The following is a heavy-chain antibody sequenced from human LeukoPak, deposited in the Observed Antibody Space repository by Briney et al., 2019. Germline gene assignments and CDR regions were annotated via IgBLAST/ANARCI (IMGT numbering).Heavy chain of an antibody. D-gene: IGHD3-3*01. CDR2: ISWNSGSI. CDR1: GFTFDDYA. V-gene: IGHV3-9*03. Sequence: PGGSLRLSCAASGFTFDDYAMHWVRQAPGKGLEWVSGISWNSGSIGYADSVKGRFTISRDNAKNSLYLQMNSLRAEDMALYYCAKAQYYDFWSGVDYWGQGTLVTVSS. CDR3: AKAQYYDFWSGVDY. J-gene: IGHJ4*02.